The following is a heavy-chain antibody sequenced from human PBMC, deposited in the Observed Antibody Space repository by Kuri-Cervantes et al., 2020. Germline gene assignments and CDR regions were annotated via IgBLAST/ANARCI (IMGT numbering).Heavy chain of an antibody. J-gene: IGHJ6*02. Sequence: GGSLRLSCVASGFTFDDYAMHWVRQAPGKGLEWVSGISWNSGSIGYADSVKGRFTISRDNAKNSLYLQMNSLRAEDTALYYCATGGWGSRDYYYYYGMDVWGQGTTVTVSS. CDR1: GFTFDDYA. V-gene: IGHV3-9*01. CDR3: ATGGWGSRDYYYYYGMDV. D-gene: IGHD3-16*01. CDR2: ISWNSGSI.